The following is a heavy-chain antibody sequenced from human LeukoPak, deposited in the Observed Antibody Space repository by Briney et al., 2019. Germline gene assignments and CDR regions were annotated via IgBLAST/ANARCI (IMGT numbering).Heavy chain of an antibody. CDR3: ASIEPTGSLAFDY. J-gene: IGHJ4*02. Sequence: GESLKISCKGSGYSFTSYWIGWVRQMPGKGLEWMGIIYPGDSDTRYSPSFQGQVTISADKSISTAYLQWSSLKASDTAVYYCASIEPTGSLAFDYWGQGTLVTVSS. CDR2: IYPGDSDT. V-gene: IGHV5-51*01. D-gene: IGHD3-16*01. CDR1: GYSFTSYW.